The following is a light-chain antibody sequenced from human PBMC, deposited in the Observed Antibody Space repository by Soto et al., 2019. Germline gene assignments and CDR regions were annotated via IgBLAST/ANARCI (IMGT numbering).Light chain of an antibody. CDR2: NVS. J-gene: IGLJ2*01. Sequence: QSALTQPASVSGSPGQSITISCTGTSSDIGDYDYVSWYQQHPGKAPKLMIYNVSNRPSGVSSRFSGSKSGNTAARTISGLQAEDESDYYCSSYTSISTLDVVFGGGTKLTVL. CDR1: SSDIGDYDY. CDR3: SSYTSISTLDVV. V-gene: IGLV2-14*03.